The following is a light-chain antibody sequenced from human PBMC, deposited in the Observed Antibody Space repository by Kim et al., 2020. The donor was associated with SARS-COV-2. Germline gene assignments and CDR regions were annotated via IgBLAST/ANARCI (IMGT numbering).Light chain of an antibody. CDR3: QQYNSYTFT. Sequence: ASVGARVTISCRASQGLINYLAWFQQKPGKAPKSLIYAESSLQSGIPSKFSGSGYGTDFTLTISSLQPEDFATYYCQQYNSYTFTFGTGTKVDIK. V-gene: IGKV1-16*02. J-gene: IGKJ3*01. CDR1: QGLINY. CDR2: AES.